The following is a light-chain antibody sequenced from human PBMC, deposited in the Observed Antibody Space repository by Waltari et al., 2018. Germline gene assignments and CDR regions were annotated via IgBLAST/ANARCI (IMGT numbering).Light chain of an antibody. Sequence: HSALTQPASVSGSPGQSITISCTGTSSDIGAYNYVSWYHQHPGKAPKLIIFDVNNRPSGVSSRFSGSKSGNTASLTISGLQAEDEADFYCCSFTSTSSWVFGGGTKLTVL. CDR3: CSFTSTSSWV. CDR2: DVN. CDR1: SSDIGAYNY. J-gene: IGLJ3*02. V-gene: IGLV2-14*03.